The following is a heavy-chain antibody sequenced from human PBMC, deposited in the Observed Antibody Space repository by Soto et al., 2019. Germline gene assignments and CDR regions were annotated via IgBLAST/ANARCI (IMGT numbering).Heavy chain of an antibody. J-gene: IGHJ4*02. Sequence: PSETLSLTCTVSGGSISSYYWSWIRQPPGKGLEWIGEINHSGSTNHNPSLKSRVTISVDTSKNQFSLKLTSVTAADTAVYYCARDKITGLFDYWGQGTLVTVSS. CDR1: GGSISSYY. D-gene: IGHD2-8*02. CDR3: ARDKITGLFDY. CDR2: INHSGST. V-gene: IGHV4-34*01.